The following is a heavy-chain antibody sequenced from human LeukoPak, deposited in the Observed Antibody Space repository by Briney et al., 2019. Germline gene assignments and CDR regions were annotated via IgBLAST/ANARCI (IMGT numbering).Heavy chain of an antibody. D-gene: IGHD5-18*01. CDR3: ARGPGTAMAKRGGSFDY. CDR2: IYYSGST. CDR1: GGSISSYY. V-gene: IGHV4-59*12. J-gene: IGHJ4*02. Sequence: SETLSLTCTVSGGSISSYYWGWIRQPPGKGLEWIGYIYYSGSTNYNPSLKSRVTISVDTSKNQFSLKLSSVTAADTAVYYCARGPGTAMAKRGGSFDYWGQGTLVTVSS.